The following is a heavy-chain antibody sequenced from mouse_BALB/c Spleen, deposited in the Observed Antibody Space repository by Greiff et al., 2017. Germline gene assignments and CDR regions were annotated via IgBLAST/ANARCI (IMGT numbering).Heavy chain of an antibody. CDR1: GFTFSSFG. J-gene: IGHJ4*01. V-gene: IGHV5-17*02. D-gene: IGHD1-2*01. Sequence: EVQLVESGGGLVQPGGSRKLSCAASGFTFSSFGMHWVRQAPEKGLEWVAYISSGSSTIYYADTVKGRFTISRDNPKNTLFLQMTSLRSEDTAMYYCAREGEFITTVYYAMDYWGQGTSVTVSS. CDR3: AREGEFITTVYYAMDY. CDR2: ISSGSSTI.